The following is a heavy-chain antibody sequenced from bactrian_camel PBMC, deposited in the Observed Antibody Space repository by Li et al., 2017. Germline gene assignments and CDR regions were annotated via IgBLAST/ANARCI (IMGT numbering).Heavy chain of an antibody. V-gene: IGHV3S53*01. D-gene: IGHD1*01. CDR3: AAVQATSIGYPYDPAAYNH. CDR1: GWTSRDYC. CDR2: LNMFGQT. J-gene: IGHJ4*01. Sequence: VQLVESGGGSVQAGGSLTLSCAGSGWTSRDYCMGWFRQAPGKEREGVAGLNMFGQTNYADSVKGRFTISRDNTRRILYLQMSSLQPEDTAMYYCAAVQATSIGYPYDPAAYNHWGRGTQVTVS.